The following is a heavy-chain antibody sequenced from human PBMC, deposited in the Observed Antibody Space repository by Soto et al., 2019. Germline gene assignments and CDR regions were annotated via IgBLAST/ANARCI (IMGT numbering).Heavy chain of an antibody. D-gene: IGHD4-17*01. CDR3: AKDRSVSTVTTPRPHY. J-gene: IGHJ4*02. V-gene: IGHV3-23*01. CDR1: GFTFTSCA. Sequence: GGSLRLSCAASGFTFTSCAMSWVRQAPGKGLDWVSAISGSGGTTYYADSVKGRFTISRDNSKNTLYLQMNSLRAEDTAVYYCAKDRSVSTVTTPRPHYWGQGTLVTVSS. CDR2: ISGSGGTT.